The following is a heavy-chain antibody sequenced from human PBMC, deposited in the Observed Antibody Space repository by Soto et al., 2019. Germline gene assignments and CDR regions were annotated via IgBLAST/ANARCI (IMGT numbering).Heavy chain of an antibody. CDR3: ATLYCSTSSCQLDY. CDR2: ISADNGNT. CDR1: GYTFTTYG. D-gene: IGHD2-2*01. V-gene: IGHV1-18*01. Sequence: QVQLVQSGPEVKKPGASVKVSCKASGYTFTTYGISWLRQAPGQGLERMGWISADNGNTNYPQKFQGRVTMTTDTATTTGHMELRSLRSDDTAVYYCATLYCSTSSCQLDYWGQGTLVTVSS. J-gene: IGHJ4*02.